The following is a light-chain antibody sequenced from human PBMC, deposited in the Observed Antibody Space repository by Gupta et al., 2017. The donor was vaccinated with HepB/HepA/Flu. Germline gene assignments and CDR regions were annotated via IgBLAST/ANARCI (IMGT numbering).Light chain of an antibody. CDR1: RSNVGAGYD. CDR2: GNT. Sequence: QSVLTQPPSVSGAPGQRVTISCTGRRSNVGAGYDVHWFQQLPGAAPKLLIYGNTNRPAGVADRFSAPKSGTSASLAITGLQAEDEADYYCQSYDSSLSGSLFGTGTKVTVL. J-gene: IGLJ1*01. V-gene: IGLV1-40*01. CDR3: QSYDSSLSGSL.